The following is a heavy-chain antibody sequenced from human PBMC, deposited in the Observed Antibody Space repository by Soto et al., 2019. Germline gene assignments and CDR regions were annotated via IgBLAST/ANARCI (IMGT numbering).Heavy chain of an antibody. CDR2: INPATGAA. CDR3: ARGGGVGVAGSAAFDM. V-gene: IGHV1-2*02. J-gene: IGHJ3*02. D-gene: IGHD3-3*01. Sequence: QLHLVQSGAVVKKPGASVTVSCSASGYPVTAYYMHWVRQAPGRGLEWMGGINPATGAAKYTQTFQGRVTTTRDTSTGTVFMELSGLTSEDTAVFYCARGGGVGVAGSAAFDMWGQGTLVTVSS. CDR1: GYPVTAYY.